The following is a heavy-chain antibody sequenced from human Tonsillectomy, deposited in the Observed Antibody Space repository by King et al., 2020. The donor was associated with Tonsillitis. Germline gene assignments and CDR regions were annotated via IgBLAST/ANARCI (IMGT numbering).Heavy chain of an antibody. J-gene: IGHJ4*02. CDR1: GFTYSASW. Sequence: VQLVESGGGLVQPGGNLRLSCVASGFTYSASWMTWVRQAPGKGLEWVATTKPDGSENWYVDSVKGRFTISRDNAKNSLYLQMNSLRAEDTAVYYCARDQGYSSFDFWGQGTLVTVPS. CDR3: ARDQGYSSFDF. D-gene: IGHD2-21*01. CDR2: TKPDGSEN. V-gene: IGHV3-7*04.